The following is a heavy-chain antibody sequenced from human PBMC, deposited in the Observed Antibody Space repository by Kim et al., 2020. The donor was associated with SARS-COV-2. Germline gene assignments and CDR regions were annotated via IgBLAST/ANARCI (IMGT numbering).Heavy chain of an antibody. J-gene: IGHJ4*02. CDR1: GGSFSGYY. D-gene: IGHD2-2*01. CDR2: INHSGST. CDR3: ARGNNIVVVPAAMKGEGYFDY. Sequence: SETLSLTCAVYGGSFSGYYWSWIRQPPGKGLEWIGEINHSGSTNYNPSLKSRVTISVDTSKNQFSLKLSSVTAADTAVYYCARGNNIVVVPAAMKGEGYFDYLGQGPLVTVSS. V-gene: IGHV4-34*01.